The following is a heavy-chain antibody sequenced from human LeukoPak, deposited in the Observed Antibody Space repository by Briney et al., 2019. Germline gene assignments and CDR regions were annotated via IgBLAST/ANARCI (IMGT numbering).Heavy chain of an antibody. J-gene: IGHJ4*02. V-gene: IGHV3-23*01. D-gene: IGHD1-26*01. CDR1: GLTFSSYT. CDR3: AVPQWELLN. CDR2: VSAGGGNT. Sequence: SGGSLRLSCAASGLTFSSYTMSWVRQAPGKGLEWVPAVSAGGGNTYYADSVKGRFTISRDNSKNTLYLQMNSLRAEDTAVYSCAVPQWELLNWGQGTLVTVSS.